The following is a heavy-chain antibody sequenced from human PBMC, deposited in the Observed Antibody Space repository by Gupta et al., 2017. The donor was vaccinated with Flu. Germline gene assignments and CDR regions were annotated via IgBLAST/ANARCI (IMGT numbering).Heavy chain of an antibody. Sequence: EVQLVESGGGLVKPGGSLRLSCAASGFTFSDAWMSWVRQVPGKGLEWVGRIKSKNEDETTDYVAPVEGRFIISRDDSEGMFYLQMSLLKIEDTAVYYCTTAGGNSWAYWGQGTLVTVSS. CDR1: GFTFSDAW. CDR3: TTAGGNSWAY. CDR2: IKSKNEDETT. V-gene: IGHV3-15*01. D-gene: IGHD2-21*01. J-gene: IGHJ4*02.